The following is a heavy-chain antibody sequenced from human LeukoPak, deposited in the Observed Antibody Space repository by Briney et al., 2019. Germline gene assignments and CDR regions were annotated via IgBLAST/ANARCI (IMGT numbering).Heavy chain of an antibody. D-gene: IGHD4/OR15-4a*01. CDR3: ARDLGAP. J-gene: IGHJ5*02. CDR2: ISGSGGST. V-gene: IGHV3-23*01. Sequence: GSLRVSCAASGFTFSNYGMSWVRQAPGKGLEWVSGISGSGGSTYYADSVKGRFTISRDNSKNTLYLQMNSLRAEDTAVYYCARDLGAPWGQGTLVTVSS. CDR1: GFTFSNYG.